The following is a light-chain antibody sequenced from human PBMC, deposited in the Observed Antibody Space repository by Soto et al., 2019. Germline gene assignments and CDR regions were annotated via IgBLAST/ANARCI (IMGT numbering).Light chain of an antibody. CDR2: DAS. J-gene: IGKJ4*01. Sequence: DIQMTQSPSSLSASVGDRVTITCRASQYISDSLAWFQQKPGKAPKALIYDASNLQSGVPSKFGGSGSGTDFTLTISSLQPEDFATYYCQQYDSYPPTFGGGTRVEIK. V-gene: IGKV1-16*02. CDR3: QQYDSYPPT. CDR1: QYISDS.